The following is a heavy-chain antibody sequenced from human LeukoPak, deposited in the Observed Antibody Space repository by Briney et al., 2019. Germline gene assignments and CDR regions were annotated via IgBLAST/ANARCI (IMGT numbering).Heavy chain of an antibody. CDR2: ITGSGDDA. J-gene: IGHJ4*02. Sequence: GGSLRPSCAASGFTFSNYGMSWLRQAPGKGLEWVSAITGSGDDAYYADSVHGRFTMSRDNSKSTLYLQMNSLRVEDTALYYCAKESTGSSPDYWGQGTLVTVSS. D-gene: IGHD1-26*01. CDR3: AKESTGSSPDY. CDR1: GFTFSNYG. V-gene: IGHV3-23*01.